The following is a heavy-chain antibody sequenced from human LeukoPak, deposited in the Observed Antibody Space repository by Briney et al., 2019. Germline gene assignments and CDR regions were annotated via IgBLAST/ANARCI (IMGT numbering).Heavy chain of an antibody. CDR2: IIALFGTP. V-gene: IGHV1-69*05. J-gene: IGHJ3*02. D-gene: IGHD2/OR15-2a*01. CDR1: GGIFSSST. Sequence: SVKVSCKASGGIFSSSTFTWVRQAPGLGLEWMGGIIALFGTPSYAQKFQGRVTITTDESTSTAYMELSSLRSEDTAVYYCARGLLSETGPHAIDTWGQGTMVSVSS. CDR3: ARGLLSETGPHAIDT.